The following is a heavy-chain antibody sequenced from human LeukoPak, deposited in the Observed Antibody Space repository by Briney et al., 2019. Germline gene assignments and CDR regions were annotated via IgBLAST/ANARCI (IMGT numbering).Heavy chain of an antibody. V-gene: IGHV3-48*04. Sequence: PGGSLRLSCAASGFTFSSYAMSWVRQAPGKGLEWVSYISSSSTIYYADSVKGRFTISRDNAKNSLYLQMNSLRAEDTAVYYCARGSQDSSGYYRGALGYWGQGTLVTVSS. D-gene: IGHD3-22*01. CDR2: ISSSSTI. CDR3: ARGSQDSSGYYRGALGY. CDR1: GFTFSSYA. J-gene: IGHJ4*02.